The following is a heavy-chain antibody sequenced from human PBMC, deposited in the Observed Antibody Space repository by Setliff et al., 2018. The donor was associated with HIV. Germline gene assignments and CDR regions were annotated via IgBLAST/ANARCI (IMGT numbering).Heavy chain of an antibody. Sequence: SETLSLTCTVSNVSFNSYYWSWIRHPAGRALEWIGRIYSSGSTNYNPSLKSRVKMSLDTSKNQFSLKLSSVTAAGTAVYFCARDPYCSGDGCFRYYQHWGRGTLVTVSS. CDR3: ARDPYCSGDGCFRYYQH. J-gene: IGHJ1*01. CDR2: IYSSGST. V-gene: IGHV4-4*07. CDR1: NVSFNSYY. D-gene: IGHD2-15*01.